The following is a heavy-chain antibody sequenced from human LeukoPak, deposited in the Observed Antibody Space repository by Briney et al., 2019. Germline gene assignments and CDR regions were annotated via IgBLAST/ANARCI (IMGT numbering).Heavy chain of an antibody. V-gene: IGHV1-69*04. D-gene: IGHD1-26*01. Sequence: RIIPILGIANYAQKFQGRVTITADKSTSTAYMELSSLRSEDTAVYYCARDEGSYHGDYFDYWDQGTLVTVSS. CDR3: ARDEGSYHGDYFDY. J-gene: IGHJ4*02. CDR2: IIPILGIA.